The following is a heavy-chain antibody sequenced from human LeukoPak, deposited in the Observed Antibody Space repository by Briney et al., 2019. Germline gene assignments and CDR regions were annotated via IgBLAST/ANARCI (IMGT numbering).Heavy chain of an antibody. V-gene: IGHV3-48*03. CDR2: ISSSGSTI. D-gene: IGHD3-10*02. CDR1: GFTFSSYE. J-gene: IGHJ6*04. CDR3: AELGITMIGGV. Sequence: GGSLRLSCAASGFTFSSYEMNCLRQAPGKGLEWVSYISSSGSTIYYADSVKGRFTISRDNAKNSLYLQMNSLRAEDTAVYYCAELGITMIGGVWGKGTTVTISS.